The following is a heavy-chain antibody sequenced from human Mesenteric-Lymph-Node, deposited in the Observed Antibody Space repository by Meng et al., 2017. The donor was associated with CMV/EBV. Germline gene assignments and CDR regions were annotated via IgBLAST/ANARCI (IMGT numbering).Heavy chain of an antibody. J-gene: IGHJ5*02. CDR1: GYSFTSYW. CDR2: IYPGDSDT. V-gene: IGHV5-51*01. Sequence: KVSCKGSGYSFTSYWIGWVRQMPGKGLEWMGIIYPGDSDTRYSPSFQGHVTISADNSITTAYLQWSSLKASDTAMYYCATYRNYDVLTDSHGNDFDPWGQGTLVTVSS. D-gene: IGHD3-9*01. CDR3: ATYRNYDVLTDSHGNDFDP.